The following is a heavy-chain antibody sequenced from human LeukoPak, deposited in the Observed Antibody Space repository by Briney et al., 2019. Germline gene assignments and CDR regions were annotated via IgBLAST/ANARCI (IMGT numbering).Heavy chain of an antibody. J-gene: IGHJ4*02. Sequence: ASVKVSCKASGYTFTGYYMHWVRQAPGQGLEWMGRINPNSGGTNYAQKFQGRVTMTRDTSISTAYMELSRLRSDDTAVYYCASFLGYCSSTSCPPHFDYWGQGTLVTVSS. D-gene: IGHD2-2*01. CDR3: ASFLGYCSSTSCPPHFDY. V-gene: IGHV1-2*06. CDR2: INPNSGGT. CDR1: GYTFTGYY.